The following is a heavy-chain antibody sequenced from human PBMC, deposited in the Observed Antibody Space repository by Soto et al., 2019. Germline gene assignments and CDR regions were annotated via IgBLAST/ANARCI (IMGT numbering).Heavy chain of an antibody. CDR3: ARHHYFDY. V-gene: IGHV1-3*01. Sequence: QVQLVQSGAEVKKPGASVKVSCKASGNTFTTYAIHWVRQAPGQRLEWMGWINAANDYTKYSQKFQGRVTITRDTSASTAYMELSSLRSEDTAVYYCARHHYFDYWGQGTLVTVSS. CDR1: GNTFTTYA. J-gene: IGHJ4*02. CDR2: INAANDYT.